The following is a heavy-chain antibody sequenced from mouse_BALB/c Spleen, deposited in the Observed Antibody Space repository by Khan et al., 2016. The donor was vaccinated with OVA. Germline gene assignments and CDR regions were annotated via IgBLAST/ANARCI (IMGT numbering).Heavy chain of an antibody. CDR3: ARGNYYGYDFDY. CDR1: GYSITSGYA. Sequence: EVQLVESGPGLVKPSQSLSLTCTVTGYSITSGYAWNWIRQFPGNKLEWMGYISYSGVTSYTPSLKSRISITRDTSKNQFFLQLNSVTTEDTATYYGARGNYYGYDFDYWGQGTTLTVSS. D-gene: IGHD1-2*01. J-gene: IGHJ2*01. V-gene: IGHV3-2*02. CDR2: ISYSGVT.